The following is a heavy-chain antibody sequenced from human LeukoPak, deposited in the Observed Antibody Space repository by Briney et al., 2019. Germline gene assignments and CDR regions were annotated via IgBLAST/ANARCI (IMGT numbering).Heavy chain of an antibody. V-gene: IGHV1-2*02. CDR1: GYTFTDYY. D-gene: IGHD4-17*01. CDR3: ARDYGDYGSHWDAFDI. Sequence: GASVKVSCKASGYTFTDYYIHWVRQAPGQGLEWMGWISPNSGGTKYAQKFQGRVTMTRDTSISTVYMELSRLRSDDTAVYYCARDYGDYGSHWDAFDIWGQGTIVSVSS. CDR2: ISPNSGGT. J-gene: IGHJ3*02.